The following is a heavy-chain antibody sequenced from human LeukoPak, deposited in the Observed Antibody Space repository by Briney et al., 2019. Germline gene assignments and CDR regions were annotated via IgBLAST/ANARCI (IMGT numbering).Heavy chain of an antibody. V-gene: IGHV1-8*03. CDR1: GYTFTSYD. J-gene: IGHJ6*03. D-gene: IGHD2-2*02. Sequence: ASVKVSCKASGYTFTSYDINWVRQATGQGLEWMGWMNPNSGNTGYAQKFQGRVTITRNTSISTAYVELSSLRSEDTAVYYCARGYQLLYFYYYYYMDVWGKGTTVTVSS. CDR3: ARGYQLLYFYYYYYMDV. CDR2: MNPNSGNT.